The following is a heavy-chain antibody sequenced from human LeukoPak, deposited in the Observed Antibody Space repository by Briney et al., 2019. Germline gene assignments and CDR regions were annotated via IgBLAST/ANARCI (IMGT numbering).Heavy chain of an antibody. CDR2: VSYDGNDG. CDR1: GFNFTYYA. CDR3: AKLAWNDGSYYFDY. Sequence: PGGSLRLSCIGSGFNFTYYAIYWVRQAPGKGLEWVAVVSYDGNDGYYADSVKGRFSISRDNSQNTVTLQMNNLRADDTAIYYCAKLAWNDGSYYFDYWGQGTLVTVSS. V-gene: IGHV3-30*18. J-gene: IGHJ4*02. D-gene: IGHD1-1*01.